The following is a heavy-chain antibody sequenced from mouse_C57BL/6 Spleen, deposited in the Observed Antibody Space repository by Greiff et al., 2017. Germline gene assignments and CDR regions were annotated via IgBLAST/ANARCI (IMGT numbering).Heavy chain of an antibody. V-gene: IGHV1-55*01. D-gene: IGHD2-4*01. Sequence: QVHVKQPGAELVKPGASVKMSCKASGYTFTSYWITWVKQRPGQGLEWIGDIYPGSGSTNYNEKFKSKATLTVDTSSSTAYMQLSSLTSEDSAVYYCARTSLYYDYDEGYAMDYWGQGTSVTVSS. CDR1: GYTFTSYW. J-gene: IGHJ4*01. CDR2: IYPGSGST. CDR3: ARTSLYYDYDEGYAMDY.